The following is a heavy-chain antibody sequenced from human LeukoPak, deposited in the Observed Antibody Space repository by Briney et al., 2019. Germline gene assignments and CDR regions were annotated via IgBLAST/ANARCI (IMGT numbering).Heavy chain of an antibody. Sequence: SETLSLTCDVYGGPFSGFYWNWIRQPPGKGLEWIGEIDHSGSTNYNPSLKSRVIISVDRANNQFSLKLSSVTAADTAFYYCARGRKGGSALWGQGTLVTVSS. D-gene: IGHD3-10*01. V-gene: IGHV4-34*01. CDR3: ARGRKGGSAL. J-gene: IGHJ4*02. CDR2: IDHSGST. CDR1: GGPFSGFY.